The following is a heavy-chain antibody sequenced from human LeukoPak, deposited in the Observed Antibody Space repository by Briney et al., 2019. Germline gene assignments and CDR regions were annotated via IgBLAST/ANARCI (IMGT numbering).Heavy chain of an antibody. CDR2: ISISGDMT. J-gene: IGHJ4*02. V-gene: IGHV3-23*01. D-gene: IGHD4/OR15-4a*01. Sequence: GGSLRLSCEGSGFPFSSHAMSWVRQAPGRGLEWVSGISISGDMTYYADSVQGRFIISRDNSKNTLYLQMDSLRVGDTAVYYCANEEVPNDYWGQGTLVTVSS. CDR1: GFPFSSHA. CDR3: ANEEVPNDY.